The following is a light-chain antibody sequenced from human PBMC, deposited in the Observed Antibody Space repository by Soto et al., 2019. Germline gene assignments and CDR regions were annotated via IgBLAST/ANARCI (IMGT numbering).Light chain of an antibody. Sequence: DIQMTQSPSSLSASVGDRVTITCRASQGISTYLAWYQQKPGKVPKLLIYAASTLQSGVPSRFSVSGSGTDFTVTISSLPPEDGATEHFLQYNSAPRTFGQGTKVEIK. V-gene: IGKV1-27*01. J-gene: IGKJ1*01. CDR3: LQYNSAPRT. CDR2: AAS. CDR1: QGISTY.